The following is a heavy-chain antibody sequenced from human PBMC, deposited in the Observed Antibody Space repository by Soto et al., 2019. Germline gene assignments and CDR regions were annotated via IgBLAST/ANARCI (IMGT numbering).Heavy chain of an antibody. Sequence: GGSLRLSCAVSGFTFCSYAMSWVRQAPGKGLEWVSGISGSGGSTYYADSVKGRFTISRDNSKNTLYLQMNSLRAEDTAVYYCAYNSMVRGVIISGYYFDYWGQGTLVTVSS. D-gene: IGHD3-10*01. V-gene: IGHV3-23*01. CDR3: AYNSMVRGVIISGYYFDY. CDR1: GFTFCSYA. CDR2: ISGSGGST. J-gene: IGHJ4*02.